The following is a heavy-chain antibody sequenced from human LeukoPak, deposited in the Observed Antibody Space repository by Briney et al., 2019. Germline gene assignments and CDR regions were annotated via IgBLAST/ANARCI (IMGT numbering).Heavy chain of an antibody. CDR2: IRYDGSNK. J-gene: IGHJ4*02. V-gene: IGHV3-30*02. CDR1: GFTFSSYG. D-gene: IGHD5-18*01. Sequence: PGGCLRLACSASGFTFSSYGMDWVRQAPGKGLEWVAFIRYDGSNKYYADSVKGRFTISRDNSKNTMYLQMNSLRAEDTAVYYCAKDRGIQLWFALFDYWGQGTLVTVSS. CDR3: AKDRGIQLWFALFDY.